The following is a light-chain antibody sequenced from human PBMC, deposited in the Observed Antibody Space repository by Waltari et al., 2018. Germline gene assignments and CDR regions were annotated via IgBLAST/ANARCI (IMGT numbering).Light chain of an antibody. V-gene: IGKV1-5*03. CDR3: QQYNSYSPVT. CDR2: KAS. CDR1: ESISRR. Sequence: DIQMTQSPSTMSASVGDRVTITCRASESISRRLVWYQQNTGKAPKLLIYKASVLESGVPSRFSGSGSRTEFTLTISSLQPDDFGTYYCQQYNSYSPVTFGGGTKVEIK. J-gene: IGKJ4*01.